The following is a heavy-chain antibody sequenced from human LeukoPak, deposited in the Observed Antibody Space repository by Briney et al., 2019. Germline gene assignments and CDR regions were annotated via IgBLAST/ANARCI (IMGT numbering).Heavy chain of an antibody. CDR2: INSDGSST. J-gene: IGHJ4*02. CDR1: GFTFSSYW. Sequence: GGSLRLSCAASGFTFSSYWMHWVRQAPGKGLVWVSRINSDGSSTSYADSVKGRFTISSDNAKNTLYLQMHSLRAEDTAVYYCASGGGGYMAYWGQGNLVTVSS. CDR3: ASGGGGYMAY. V-gene: IGHV3-74*01. D-gene: IGHD3-22*01.